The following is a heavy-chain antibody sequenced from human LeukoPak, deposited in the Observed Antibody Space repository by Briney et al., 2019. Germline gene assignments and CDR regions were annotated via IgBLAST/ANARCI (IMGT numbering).Heavy chain of an antibody. J-gene: IGHJ6*02. CDR3: ARWSQEWPNYYYGMDV. D-gene: IGHD3-3*01. CDR1: GFTFSSYS. Sequence: GGSLRLSCAASGFTFSSYSMNWVRQAPGKGLEWVSSISSSSSYIYYADSVKGRFTISRDNAKNSLYLQTNSLRAEDTAVYYCARWSQEWPNYYYGMDVWGQGTTVTVSS. V-gene: IGHV3-21*01. CDR2: ISSSSSYI.